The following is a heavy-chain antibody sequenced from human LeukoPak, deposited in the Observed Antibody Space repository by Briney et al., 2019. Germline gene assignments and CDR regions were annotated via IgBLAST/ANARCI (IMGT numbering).Heavy chain of an antibody. CDR3: ARSELLWFGGVNSGFDY. CDR2: IYLDGST. D-gene: IGHD3-10*01. Sequence: PSETLSLTCTVSGGSITSTGYYWGWIRQPPGKGLEWIGAIYLDGSTYYSPSLESRVTISLDTSKNHLPLRLSSVTAADTAVYYCARSELLWFGGVNSGFDYWGQGTLVTVSS. CDR1: GGSITSTGYY. J-gene: IGHJ4*02. V-gene: IGHV4-39*06.